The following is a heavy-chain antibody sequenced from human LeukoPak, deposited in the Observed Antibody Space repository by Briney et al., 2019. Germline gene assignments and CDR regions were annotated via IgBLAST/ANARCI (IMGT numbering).Heavy chain of an antibody. J-gene: IGHJ4*02. V-gene: IGHV3-66*01. Sequence: GGSLRLSCAASGFTVSSNYMSWVRQAAGKGLEWVSVIYSGGSTYYADSVKGRFTISRDNSKNTLYLQMNSLRAEDTAVYYCARDFLRGAPDYLDLWGQGTLVTVSS. D-gene: IGHD3-10*01. CDR2: IYSGGST. CDR1: GFTVSSNY. CDR3: ARDFLRGAPDYLDL.